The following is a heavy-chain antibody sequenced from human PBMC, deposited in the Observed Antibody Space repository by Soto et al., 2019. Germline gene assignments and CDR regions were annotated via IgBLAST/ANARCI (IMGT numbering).Heavy chain of an antibody. CDR2: IIPIFGTA. CDR1: GGTFSSYA. J-gene: IGHJ6*02. V-gene: IGHV1-69*06. D-gene: IGHD1-20*01. Sequence: SVKVSCKASGGTFSSYAISWVRQAPGQGLEWMGGIIPIFGTANYAQKFQGRVTITAEKSTSTAYMELSSLRSEDTAVYYCARGLSYNWNDLLSSYYGMDVWRQGTTVTVSS. CDR3: ARGLSYNWNDLLSSYYGMDV.